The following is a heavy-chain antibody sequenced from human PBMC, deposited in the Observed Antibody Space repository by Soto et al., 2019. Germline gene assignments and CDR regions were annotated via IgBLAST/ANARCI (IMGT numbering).Heavy chain of an antibody. Sequence: VGSLRLSCAASGFTFSSYSMNWVRQAPGKGLEWVSYISSSSSTIYYADSVKGRFTISRDNAKNSLYLQMNSLRAEDTAVYYCARDRIDDFWSGSHDAFDIWGKGTMVTVSS. J-gene: IGHJ3*02. CDR1: GFTFSSYS. D-gene: IGHD3-3*01. CDR2: ISSSSSTI. CDR3: ARDRIDDFWSGSHDAFDI. V-gene: IGHV3-48*01.